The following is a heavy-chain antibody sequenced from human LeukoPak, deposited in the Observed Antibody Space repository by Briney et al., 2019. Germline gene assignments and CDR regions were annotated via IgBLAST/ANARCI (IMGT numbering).Heavy chain of an antibody. V-gene: IGHV3-53*01. CDR1: GFTVSSNY. CDR2: IYSGGST. Sequence: GGSLRLSCAASGFTVSSNYMSWVRQAPGKGLEWVSVIYSGGSTYYADSVKGRFTISRDNSKNTLYLQMNSLRAEDTAVYYCAKVIAARPNYYYYYYMDVWGKGTTVTVSS. CDR3: AKVIAARPNYYYYYYMDV. J-gene: IGHJ6*03. D-gene: IGHD6-6*01.